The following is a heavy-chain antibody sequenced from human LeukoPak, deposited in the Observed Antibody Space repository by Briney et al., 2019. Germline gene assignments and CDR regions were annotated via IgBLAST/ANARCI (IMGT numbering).Heavy chain of an antibody. D-gene: IGHD7-27*01. CDR3: ARSLTRDAFDI. V-gene: IGHV4-34*01. Sequence: SETLSLTCAVYGGSFSGYYWSWIRQPPGEGLEWIGEINHSGSTNYNPSLKSRVTISVDTSKNQFSLKLSSVTAADTAVYYCARSLTRDAFDIWGQGTMVTVSS. J-gene: IGHJ3*02. CDR2: INHSGST. CDR1: GGSFSGYY.